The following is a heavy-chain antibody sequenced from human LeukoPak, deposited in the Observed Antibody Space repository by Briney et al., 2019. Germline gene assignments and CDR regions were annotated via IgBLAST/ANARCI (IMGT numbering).Heavy chain of an antibody. V-gene: IGHV4-61*02. D-gene: IGHD2-2*01. J-gene: IGHJ5*02. CDR2: VYTSGST. CDR1: GDSISSGSYY. CDR3: ARGGTPEGLPAANNAFDP. Sequence: SQTLSLTCTVSGDSISSGSYYWSWIRQPAGEGLEWIGRVYTSGSTNYNPSLKSRVTISVDTSTNQFSLKLSSVTAADTAVYYCARGGTPEGLPAANNAFDPWGQGTLVTVSS.